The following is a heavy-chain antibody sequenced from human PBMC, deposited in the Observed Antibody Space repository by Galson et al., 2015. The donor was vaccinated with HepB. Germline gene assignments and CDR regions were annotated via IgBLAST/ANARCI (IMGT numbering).Heavy chain of an antibody. Sequence: SLRLSCAASGFTFGSYSMIWVRQAPGKGLEWVSAISGSGGITNYADSVRGRFTISRDNSKNTLYLQMNSLRADDTAVYYCAKAQGASLVWGPGVDYWGQGTLVTVSS. J-gene: IGHJ4*02. CDR3: AKAQGASLVWGPGVDY. CDR1: GFTFGSYS. V-gene: IGHV3-23*01. D-gene: IGHD3-10*01. CDR2: ISGSGGIT.